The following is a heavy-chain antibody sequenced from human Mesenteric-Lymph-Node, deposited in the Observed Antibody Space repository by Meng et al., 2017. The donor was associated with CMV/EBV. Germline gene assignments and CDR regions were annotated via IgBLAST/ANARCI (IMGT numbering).Heavy chain of an antibody. J-gene: IGHJ4*02. CDR2: INWNGDST. V-gene: IGHV3-20*04. CDR1: GFTFDDYG. CDR3: AISLGNPGVDS. Sequence: GESLKISCAVSGFTFDDYGMSWVRQVPGKGLEWISGINWNGDSTAYADSVKGRFTISRDNAKNSLYLQMNSLRAEDTAVYYCAISLGNPGVDSWGQGTLVTVSS.